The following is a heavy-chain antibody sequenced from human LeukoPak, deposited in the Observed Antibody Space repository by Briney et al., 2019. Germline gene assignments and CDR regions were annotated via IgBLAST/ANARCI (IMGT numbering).Heavy chain of an antibody. D-gene: IGHD2-2*01. CDR2: ISGSGGET. V-gene: IGHV3-23*01. CDR1: GFTFSSYA. Sequence: GGSLRLSCAASGFTFSSYAMSWVRQAPGKGLEWVSVISGSGGETYYADSVKGRFTISRDNSKNTMFLQMKSLRAEDTAVYYCAEEDIVIVPATILGVDYWGQGTLVTVSS. CDR3: AEEDIVIVPATILGVDY. J-gene: IGHJ4*02.